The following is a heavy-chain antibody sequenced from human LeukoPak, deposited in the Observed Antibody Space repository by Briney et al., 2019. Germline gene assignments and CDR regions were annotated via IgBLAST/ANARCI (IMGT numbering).Heavy chain of an antibody. CDR1: GFTFIDYY. Sequence: PGGSLTLSCPASGFTFIDYYMSWLGQPPGKGLEWLSYINHGGTNTHYADSVKGRFNISRDNAKKSLYLEMNNLRAEDTAVYYCATDGAGFDTWGQGVLVTVSS. J-gene: IGHJ5*02. CDR2: INHGGTNT. CDR3: ATDGAGFDT. V-gene: IGHV3-11*01.